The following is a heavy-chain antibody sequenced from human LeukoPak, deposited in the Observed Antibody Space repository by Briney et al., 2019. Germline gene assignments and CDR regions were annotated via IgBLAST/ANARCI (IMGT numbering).Heavy chain of an antibody. D-gene: IGHD4-17*01. J-gene: IGHJ4*02. V-gene: IGHV3-33*06. CDR3: AKDSYGDYDKRGINYFHY. Sequence: PGRSLRLPCAASGFSFSSYGMHWVRQAPGKGLEWVAVIWYDGNNKYYADSVKGRFTISRDNSKNTLYLQMNSLRAEDTAVYYCAKDSYGDYDKRGINYFHYWGQGTLVTVSS. CDR2: IWYDGNNK. CDR1: GFSFSSYG.